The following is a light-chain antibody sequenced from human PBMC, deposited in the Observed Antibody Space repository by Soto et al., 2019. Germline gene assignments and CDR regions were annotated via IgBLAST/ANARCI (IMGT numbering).Light chain of an antibody. CDR2: EPS. CDR3: QQLSGWFT. CDR1: KSVSSS. J-gene: IGKJ5*01. V-gene: IGKV3-11*01. Sequence: EIGWTHSPATLSLSEGERATXSCRASKSVSSSLAWYQQKPGHAPSLLLYEPSKSATVIPVRFGGSGSGTDFTLTISSLEHEGFAVYYLQQLSGWFTFGQGTRLGIK.